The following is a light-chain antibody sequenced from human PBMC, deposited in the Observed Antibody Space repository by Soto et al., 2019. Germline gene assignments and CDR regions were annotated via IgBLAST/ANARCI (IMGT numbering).Light chain of an antibody. J-gene: IGKJ1*01. CDR2: DAS. CDR3: QQHSNWPPT. V-gene: IGKV3-11*01. CDR1: QSVSSY. Sequence: EIVLTQSPATLSLSPGERATLSCRASQSVSSYLAWYQQKPGQAPRLLIYDASNRATGIPVRFSGSGSGTDFTLTINSLEPEDFAVYYCQQHSNWPPTFGQVTKVDIK.